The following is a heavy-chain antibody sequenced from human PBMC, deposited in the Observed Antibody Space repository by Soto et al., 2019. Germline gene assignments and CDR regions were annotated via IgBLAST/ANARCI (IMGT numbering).Heavy chain of an antibody. CDR2: IYYSGST. J-gene: IGHJ3*02. V-gene: IGHV4-59*01. Sequence: LSLTCTVSGGSISSYYWSWIRQPPGKGLEWIGYIYYSGSTNYNPSLKSRVTISVDTSKNQFSLKLSSVTAADTAVYYCARDYGRSGSPGAFDIWGQVTMVTVSS. D-gene: IGHD1-26*01. CDR3: ARDYGRSGSPGAFDI. CDR1: GGSISSYY.